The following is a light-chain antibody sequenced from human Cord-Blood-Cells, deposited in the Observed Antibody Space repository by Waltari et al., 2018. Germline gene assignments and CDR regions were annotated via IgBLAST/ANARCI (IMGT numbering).Light chain of an antibody. CDR2: LGS. J-gene: IGKJ3*01. CDR3: MQVLQSPR. CDR1: QSLLHSNGYNY. Sequence: IAMTQSPLSLPVTPGEPASISCRSSQSLLHSNGYNYLDWYLQKPGQSPQLLNYLGSNRASGVPDRFGGSGSCTDFTLKISRVEAEDVGVYYCMQVLQSPRLGPGTKVDIK. V-gene: IGKV2-28*01.